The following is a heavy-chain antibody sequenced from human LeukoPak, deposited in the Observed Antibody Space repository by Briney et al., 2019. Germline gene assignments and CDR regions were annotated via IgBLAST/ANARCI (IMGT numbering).Heavy chain of an antibody. CDR3: ARQPVAGYFDY. CDR1: GGSISSYY. CDR2: IYYSEST. J-gene: IGHJ4*02. Sequence: PSETLSLTCTVSGGSISSYYWSWIRQPPGKGLEWIGYIYYSESTNYNPSLKSRVTISVDTSKNQFSLKLSSVTAADTAVYYCARQPVAGYFDYWGQGTLVTVSS. V-gene: IGHV4-59*01. D-gene: IGHD6-19*01.